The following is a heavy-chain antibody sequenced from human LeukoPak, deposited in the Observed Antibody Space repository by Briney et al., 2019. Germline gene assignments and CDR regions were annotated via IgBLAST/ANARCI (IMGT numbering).Heavy chain of an antibody. CDR3: ARGLPFRSPFDD. CDR2: INHSGST. Sequence: PSETLSLTCAVYGGSFSGYYWSWIRQPPGKGLEWIGEINHSGSTNYNPSLKSRVTISVDTSKNQFSLKLSSVTAADTAVYFCARGLPFRSPFDDGGQGTLVTVSS. J-gene: IGHJ4*02. D-gene: IGHD3-16*01. CDR1: GGSFSGYY. V-gene: IGHV4-34*01.